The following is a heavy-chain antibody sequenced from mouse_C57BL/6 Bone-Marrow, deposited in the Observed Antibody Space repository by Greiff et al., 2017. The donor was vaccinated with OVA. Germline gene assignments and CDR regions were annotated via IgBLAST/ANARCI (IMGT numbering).Heavy chain of an antibody. CDR2: ISNGGGST. Sequence: EVQGVESGGGLVQPGGSLKLSCAASGFTFSDFYMYWIRQTPEKRLEWVAYISNGGGSTYYPDTVKGRFTISRDNAKNTLYLQMSRLKSEDTAMYYCARLDAMEYWGQGTSVTVSS. CDR3: ARLDAMEY. CDR1: GFTFSDFY. V-gene: IGHV5-12*01. J-gene: IGHJ4*01.